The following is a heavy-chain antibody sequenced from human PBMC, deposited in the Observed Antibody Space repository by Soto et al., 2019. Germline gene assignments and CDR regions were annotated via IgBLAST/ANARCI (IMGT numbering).Heavy chain of an antibody. CDR2: IWYDGSNK. Sequence: SLRLSCAASGFTFSSYGMHWVRQAPGKGLEWVAVIWYDGSNKYYADSVKGRFTISRDNSKNTLYLQMNSLRAEDTAVCYCARDNRPLVVVAATARWFDPWGQGTLVTVS. CDR3: ARDNRPLVVVAATARWFDP. D-gene: IGHD2-15*01. V-gene: IGHV3-33*01. J-gene: IGHJ5*02. CDR1: GFTFSSYG.